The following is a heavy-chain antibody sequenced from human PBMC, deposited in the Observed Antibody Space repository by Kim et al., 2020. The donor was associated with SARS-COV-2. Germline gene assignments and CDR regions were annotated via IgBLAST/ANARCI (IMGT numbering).Heavy chain of an antibody. Sequence: SVKVSCKASGGTFSSYAISWVRQAPGQGLEWMGGIIPIFGTANYAQKFQGRVTITADESTSTAYMELSSLRSEDTAVYYCARVQGGSYYYGSGSYYGHYYYYGMDVWGQGTTVTVSS. CDR3: ARVQGGSYYYGSGSYYGHYYYYGMDV. J-gene: IGHJ6*02. CDR2: IIPIFGTA. CDR1: GGTFSSYA. D-gene: IGHD3-10*01. V-gene: IGHV1-69*13.